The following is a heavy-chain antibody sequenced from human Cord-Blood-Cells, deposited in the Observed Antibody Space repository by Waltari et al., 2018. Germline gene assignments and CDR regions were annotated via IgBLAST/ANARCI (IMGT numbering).Heavy chain of an antibody. CDR2: ISGSGGST. J-gene: IGHJ4*02. Sequence: EVQLLESGGGLVQPGGSLRLSCAASGFTFSSYAMSWVRQAPGKGLEWVSAISGSGGSTYYADSVKGRFTISRDNSKNTLYLQMNSLRAEDTSVYYCAKTPDDFWSGYYFDFWGQGTLVTVSS. V-gene: IGHV3-23*01. CDR3: AKTPDDFWSGYYFDF. CDR1: GFTFSSYA. D-gene: IGHD3-3*01.